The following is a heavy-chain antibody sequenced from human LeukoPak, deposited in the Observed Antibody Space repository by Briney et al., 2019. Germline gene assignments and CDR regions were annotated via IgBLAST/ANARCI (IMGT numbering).Heavy chain of an antibody. CDR1: GYTFTSYD. CDR2: MNPNSGNT. J-gene: IGHJ4*02. V-gene: IGHV1-8*01. D-gene: IGHD3-10*01. Sequence: ASVKVSCKASGYTFTSYDINWVRQATGQGLEWMGWMNPNSGNTGYAQKFQGRVTMTRNTSISTAYMELSSLRSEGTTGYYCARHSFGTFDYWGQGTLVTVSS. CDR3: ARHSFGTFDY.